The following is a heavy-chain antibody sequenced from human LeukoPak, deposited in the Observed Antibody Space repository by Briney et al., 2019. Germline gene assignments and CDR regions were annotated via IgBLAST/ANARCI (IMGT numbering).Heavy chain of an antibody. CDR1: GFTLTSYA. CDR2: ISGSGRDS. J-gene: IGHJ4*02. V-gene: IGHV3-23*01. D-gene: IGHD2/OR15-2a*01. Sequence: PGGSLTLSCAASGFTLTSYAMSGLRQAPGKGLEWVSAISGSGRDSYYADSVKGRFTISRDNSKHPLYRQMSSLRAEGTALCYCAKKRESSPTSFDNWGQGTLVTVSS. CDR3: AKKRESSPTSFDN.